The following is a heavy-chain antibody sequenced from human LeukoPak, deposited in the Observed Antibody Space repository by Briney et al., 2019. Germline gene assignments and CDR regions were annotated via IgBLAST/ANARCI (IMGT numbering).Heavy chain of an antibody. CDR3: ARHLRFGSSALPRDVFDI. Sequence: SETLSLTCSVSGVPISSRSYYWGWLRQPPGKGLGWIGNMYFSDTPYYNPSLKSRVTMSVHTPETRPSLKLPSVTATDPANYYRARHLRFGSSALPRDVFDIWGRGTVVSVSS. CDR1: GVPISSRSYY. V-gene: IGHV4-39*01. D-gene: IGHD1-26*01. J-gene: IGHJ3*02. CDR2: MYFSDTP.